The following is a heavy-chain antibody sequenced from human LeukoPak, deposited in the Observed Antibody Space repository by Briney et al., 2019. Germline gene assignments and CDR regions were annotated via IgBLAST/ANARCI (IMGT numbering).Heavy chain of an antibody. D-gene: IGHD6-13*01. CDR3: AKDVYSSSWYPPRHFDY. CDR2: ISGSGGST. Sequence: GGSLRLSCAASGFTFSSYAMSWVRQAPGKGLEWVSAISGSGGSTYYADSVKGRSTISRDNSKNTLYLQMNSLRAEDTAVYYCAKDVYSSSWYPPRHFDYWGQGTLVTVSS. V-gene: IGHV3-23*01. CDR1: GFTFSSYA. J-gene: IGHJ4*02.